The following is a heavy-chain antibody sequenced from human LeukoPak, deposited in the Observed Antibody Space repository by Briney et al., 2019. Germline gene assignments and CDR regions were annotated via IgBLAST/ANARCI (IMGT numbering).Heavy chain of an antibody. V-gene: IGHV4-34*01. D-gene: IGHD1-1*01. CDR1: GFTFSNAW. J-gene: IGHJ6*03. Sequence: GSLRLSCAASGFTFSNAWMSWVRQPPGKGLEWIGEINHSGSTNYNPSLKSRVTISVDTSKNQFSLKLSSVTAADTAVYYCARQTPGTSYFGYYYYYMDVWGKGTTVTVSS. CDR2: INHSGST. CDR3: ARQTPGTSYFGYYYYYMDV.